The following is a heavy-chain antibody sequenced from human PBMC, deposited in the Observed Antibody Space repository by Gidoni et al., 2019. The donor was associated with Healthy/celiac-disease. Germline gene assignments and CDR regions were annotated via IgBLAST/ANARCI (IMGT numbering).Heavy chain of an antibody. CDR3: ARGFRYSSSSDAFDI. J-gene: IGHJ3*02. Sequence: VQLVQSGAEVTTPWSSVNVSCKASCVTFRRYAIRRVRQAPGQGLEWMGGIIPIFGTANYAQKFQGRVTITADKSTSTAYMELSSLRSEDTAVYYCARGFRYSSSSDAFDIWGQGTMVTVSS. CDR1: CVTFRRYA. D-gene: IGHD6-6*01. V-gene: IGHV1-69*06. CDR2: IIPIFGTA.